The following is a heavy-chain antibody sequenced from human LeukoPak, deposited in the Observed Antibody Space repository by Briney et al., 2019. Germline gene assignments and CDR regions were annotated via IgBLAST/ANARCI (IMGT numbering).Heavy chain of an antibody. CDR3: ARDPSQPYSSPYYFDY. CDR1: GFTFSSYE. J-gene: IGHJ4*02. Sequence: GGSLRLSCAASGFTFSSYEKNWVRQAPGKGLEWVSYISSSGSTIYYADSVKGRFTISRDNAKNSLYLQMNSLRAEDTAVYYCARDPSQPYSSPYYFDYWGQGTLVTVSS. D-gene: IGHD6-19*01. V-gene: IGHV3-48*03. CDR2: ISSSGSTI.